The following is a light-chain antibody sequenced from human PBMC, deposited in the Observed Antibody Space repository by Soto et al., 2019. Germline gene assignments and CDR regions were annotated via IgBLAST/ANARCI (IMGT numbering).Light chain of an antibody. V-gene: IGLV2-8*01. J-gene: IGLJ1*01. CDR3: SSYAGTNIHYV. CDR2: DVS. Sequence: QSVLTQPPSASGSPGQSVTISCTGTSSDVGGYNYVSWYQQHPGKAPKLMIYDVSKRPSGVPDRLSGSKSGNTASLTVSGLQAEDEADYYCSSYAGTNIHYVFGTGTKVTVL. CDR1: SSDVGGYNY.